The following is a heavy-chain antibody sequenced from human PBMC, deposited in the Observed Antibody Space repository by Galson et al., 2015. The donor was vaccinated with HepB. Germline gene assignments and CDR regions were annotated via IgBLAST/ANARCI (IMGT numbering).Heavy chain of an antibody. CDR2: INPSGGST. CDR1: GYTFTSYY. V-gene: IGHV1-46*04. Sequence: SVKVSCKASGYTFTSYYMHWVRQAPGQGLEWMGIINPSGGSTSYAQKLQGRVTMTRDTSTSTVYMELSSLRSEDTAVYYCARVHVGATAFDIWGQGTMVTVSS. J-gene: IGHJ3*02. CDR3: ARVHVGATAFDI. D-gene: IGHD1-26*01.